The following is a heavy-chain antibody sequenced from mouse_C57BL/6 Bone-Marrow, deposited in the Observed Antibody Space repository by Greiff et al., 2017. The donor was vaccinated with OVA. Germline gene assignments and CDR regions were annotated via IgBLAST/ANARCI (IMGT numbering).Heavy chain of an antibody. CDR2: INPSSGYT. V-gene: IGHV1-7*01. D-gene: IGHD1-1*01. Sequence: VQLQQSGAELAKPGASVKLSCKASGYTFTSSWMHWVNQRPGPGLDWIGSINPSSGYTKYHQTFKDKATLTADHSSSTASLQLSSLTYEDTAVYYGAREDYYGSSILYWDMDVWGTGTTGTVSS. J-gene: IGHJ1*03. CDR3: AREDYYGSSILYWDMDV. CDR1: GYTFTSSW.